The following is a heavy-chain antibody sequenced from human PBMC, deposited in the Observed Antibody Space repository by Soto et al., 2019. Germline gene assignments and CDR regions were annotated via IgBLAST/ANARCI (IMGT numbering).Heavy chain of an antibody. V-gene: IGHV1-2*02. Sequence: ASLKVSCKSSGYTFTGYYLHWLRQAPGQGLEWMGWINPNSGGTNYAQNFQGRVTITRNTLYLQMNSLRADDTALYYCARDGKDSGSGYANGGFDPWGQGTLVTVSS. CDR2: INPNSGGT. D-gene: IGHD2-8*01. CDR3: ARDGKDSGSGYANGGFDP. CDR1: GYTFTGYY. J-gene: IGHJ5*02.